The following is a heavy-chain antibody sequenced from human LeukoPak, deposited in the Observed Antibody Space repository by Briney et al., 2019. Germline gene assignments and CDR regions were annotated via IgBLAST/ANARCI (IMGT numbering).Heavy chain of an antibody. Sequence: PGGSLRLSCAASGFTFSDYYMSWIRQAPGKGLEWVSSISGSSSYIYYADSMKGRFTISRDNGKKSLYLQMNSLRAEDTAVYFCARGSSNVAARNNWFDPWGQGTLVTVSS. CDR3: ARGSSNVAARNNWFDP. CDR2: ISGSSSYI. J-gene: IGHJ5*02. D-gene: IGHD6-6*01. CDR1: GFTFSDYY. V-gene: IGHV3-11*06.